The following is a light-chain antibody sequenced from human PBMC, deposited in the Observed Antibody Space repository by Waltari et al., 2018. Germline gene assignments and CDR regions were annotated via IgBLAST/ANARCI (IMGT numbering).Light chain of an antibody. CDR2: RSD. Sequence: QSVLTQPPSASGTPGQRVTISCSGSASNIGGNLVNWYQQLPGKAPKLLLYRSDQRPSGAPDLFSGSKTGTSASLAISGLQSDDEADYFCASWDDSLNGHWVFGGGTKVTVL. J-gene: IGLJ3*02. CDR1: ASNIGGNL. CDR3: ASWDDSLNGHWV. V-gene: IGLV1-44*01.